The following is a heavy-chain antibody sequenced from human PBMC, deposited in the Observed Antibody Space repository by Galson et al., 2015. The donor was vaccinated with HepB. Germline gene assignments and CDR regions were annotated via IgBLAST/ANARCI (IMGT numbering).Heavy chain of an antibody. CDR3: ARGRFGGNSRSFAEYFQH. CDR1: GFTFSSYA. D-gene: IGHD4-23*01. CDR2: ISYDGSNK. Sequence: SLRLSCAASGFTFSSYAMHWVRQAPGKGLEWVAVISYDGSNKYYADSVKGRFTISRDNSKNTLYLQMNSLRAEDTAVYYCARGRFGGNSRSFAEYFQHWGQGTLVTVSS. J-gene: IGHJ1*01. V-gene: IGHV3-30-3*01.